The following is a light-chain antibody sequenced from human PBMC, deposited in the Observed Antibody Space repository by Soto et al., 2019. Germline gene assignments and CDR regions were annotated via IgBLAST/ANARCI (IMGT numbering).Light chain of an antibody. J-gene: IGKJ2*01. CDR1: QSVITY. Sequence: DIQMTQSPSSLSASVGDRVTITCRASQSVITYLNWYQQKAGKAPKLLIYAASSLQSGVPSRFSGRRSGTDFTLTISSLQREDFATYFCQQSYSLPYTFGQGTNLEI. V-gene: IGKV1-39*01. CDR3: QQSYSLPYT. CDR2: AAS.